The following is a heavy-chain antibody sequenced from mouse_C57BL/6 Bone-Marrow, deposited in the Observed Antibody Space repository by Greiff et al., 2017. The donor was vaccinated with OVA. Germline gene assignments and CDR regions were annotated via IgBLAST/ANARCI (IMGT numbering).Heavy chain of an antibody. CDR1: GFTFSSYA. J-gene: IGHJ2*01. CDR3: ARERTNGDGIDY. V-gene: IGHV5-4*01. D-gene: IGHD1-3*01. CDR2: LIDGGSYT. Sequence: EVQRVESGGGLVKPGGSLKLSCAASGFTFSSYAMSWVRQTPETRLEWVATLIDGGSYTYYPDNVKGRFTISRDNAKNNLYLQRSHLKSEDTAMYYCARERTNGDGIDYWGQGTTLTVSA.